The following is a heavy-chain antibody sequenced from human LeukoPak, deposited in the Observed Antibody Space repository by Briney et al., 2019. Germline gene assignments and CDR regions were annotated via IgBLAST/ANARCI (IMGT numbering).Heavy chain of an antibody. Sequence: GASVKVSCKTSDFRDYYMNWVRQAPGQGLEWLGWINPKSGDTDYAQKFQGRVTMTRDTSINTAYMELSGLKPDDTAIYYCASGCSGYDLNYWGQGTQVTVSS. CDR3: ASGCSGYDLNY. V-gene: IGHV1-2*02. D-gene: IGHD5-12*01. J-gene: IGHJ4*02. CDR1: DFRDYY. CDR2: INPKSGDT.